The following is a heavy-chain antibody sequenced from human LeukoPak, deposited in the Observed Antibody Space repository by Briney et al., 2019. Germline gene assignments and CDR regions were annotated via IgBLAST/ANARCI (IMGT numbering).Heavy chain of an antibody. D-gene: IGHD3-3*01. Sequence: SETLSLTCTVSGGSISSYYWSWIRQPPGKGLEWIGYIYYSGTTNYNPSLKSRVTISVDTSKNQFSLKLSSVTAADTAVYYCAREEGLDDLWSRADAFEIWGQGTMVTVSS. CDR3: AREEGLDDLWSRADAFEI. J-gene: IGHJ3*02. CDR2: IYYSGTT. CDR1: GGSISSYY. V-gene: IGHV4-59*01.